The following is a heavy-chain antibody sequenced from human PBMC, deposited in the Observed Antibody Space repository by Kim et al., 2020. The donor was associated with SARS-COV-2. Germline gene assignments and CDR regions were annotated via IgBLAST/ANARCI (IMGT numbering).Heavy chain of an antibody. CDR1: AGSFSGYY. D-gene: IGHD3-10*01. V-gene: IGHV4-34*01. Sequence: SETLSLTCAVYAGSFSGYYWSWIRQPPGKGLEWIGEINHSGSTNYNPSLKSRVTISVDTSKNQFSLKLSSVTAADTAVYYCARGVWFGELYLYYYGMDVWGQGTTVTVSS. CDR3: ARGVWFGELYLYYYGMDV. J-gene: IGHJ6*02. CDR2: INHSGST.